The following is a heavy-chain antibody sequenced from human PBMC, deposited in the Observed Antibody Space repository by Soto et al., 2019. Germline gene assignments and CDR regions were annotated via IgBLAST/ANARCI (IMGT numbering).Heavy chain of an antibody. Sequence: GGSLRLACAASGFTFNIYSMNWVRQAPGKGLEWVSSISSRSSNIDYADSVKGRFTISRDNANNSLYLQMNNLSADDTAVYYCARDTKMLAPLIYMDHWGRGTLVTVSS. CDR3: ARDTKMLAPLIYMDH. D-gene: IGHD3-22*01. J-gene: IGHJ4*02. CDR2: ISSRSSNI. CDR1: GFTFNIYS. V-gene: IGHV3-21*01.